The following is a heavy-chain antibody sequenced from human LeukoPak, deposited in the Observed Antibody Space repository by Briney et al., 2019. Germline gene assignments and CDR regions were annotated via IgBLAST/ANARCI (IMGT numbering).Heavy chain of an antibody. CDR3: ARDLYQYDSTDYYFDY. D-gene: IGHD3-22*01. CDR2: IYHNGNT. V-gene: IGHV4-38-2*02. Sequence: ASETLSLTCTVSGSSISRGYYWGWIRQPPGKGLQWIGSIYHNGNTYFNPSLKSRVTVSVDTSKNQFSLRLSSVTAADTAVYYCARDLYQYDSTDYYFDYWGQGTLVTVSS. CDR1: GSSISRGYY. J-gene: IGHJ4*02.